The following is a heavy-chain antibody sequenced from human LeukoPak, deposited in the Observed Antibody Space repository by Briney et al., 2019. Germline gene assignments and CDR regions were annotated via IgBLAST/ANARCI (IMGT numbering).Heavy chain of an antibody. D-gene: IGHD1-26*01. CDR2: INHSGST. Sequence: SEILSLTCAVYGGSFSGYYWSWIRQPPGKGLEWIGGINHSGSTNYNPSLKSRVTISVDTSKNQFSLKLSSVTAADTAVYYCARGRGSFDYWGQGTLVTVSS. V-gene: IGHV4-34*01. CDR3: ARGRGSFDY. CDR1: GGSFSGYY. J-gene: IGHJ4*02.